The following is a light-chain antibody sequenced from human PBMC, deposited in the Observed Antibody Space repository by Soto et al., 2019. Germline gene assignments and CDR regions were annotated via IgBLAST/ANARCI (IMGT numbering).Light chain of an antibody. Sequence: QSALTQPASVSGSPGQSITISCTGTSSDIGAYNFVSWYQQHAGKAPKLMLYDVNIRPSGVSNRFSGSKSGNTAFLTISGLQAEDEADYYGTSWTTSTTMIFGGGTKLTVL. V-gene: IGLV2-14*03. CDR2: DVN. CDR1: SSDIGAYNF. CDR3: TSWTTSTTMI. J-gene: IGLJ2*01.